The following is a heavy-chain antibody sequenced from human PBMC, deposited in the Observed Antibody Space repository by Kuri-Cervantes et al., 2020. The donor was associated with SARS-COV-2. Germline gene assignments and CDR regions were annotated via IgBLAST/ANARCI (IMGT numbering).Heavy chain of an antibody. D-gene: IGHD2-2*01. Sequence: ASVKVSCKASGYTFTGYYMHWVRQAPGQGLEWMGWINPNSGGTNYAQKFQGRVTMTRDTSTSTAYMELRSLRSDDTAVYYCARDGGCSSTSCYLESLITRGGDAFDIWGQGTMVTVSS. CDR3: ARDGGCSSTSCYLESLITRGGDAFDI. J-gene: IGHJ3*02. CDR2: INPNSGGT. V-gene: IGHV1-2*02. CDR1: GYTFTGYY.